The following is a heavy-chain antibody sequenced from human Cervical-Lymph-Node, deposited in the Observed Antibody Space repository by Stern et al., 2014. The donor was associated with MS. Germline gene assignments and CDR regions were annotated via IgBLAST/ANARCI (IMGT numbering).Heavy chain of an antibody. CDR2: IYHNGNT. CDR3: ARAQYSTGYFATFDY. V-gene: IGHV4-59*01. CDR1: GVSITSFY. J-gene: IGHJ4*02. Sequence: QLQLQESGPGLVKPSETLSLTCTVSGVSITSFYWSWIRQPPGKGLEWIGYIYHNGNTNYNPYFKSRVIMSVDTSKNQFSLHLNSVTAADAALYYCARAQYSTGYFATFDYWGQGALVAVSS. D-gene: IGHD3-22*01.